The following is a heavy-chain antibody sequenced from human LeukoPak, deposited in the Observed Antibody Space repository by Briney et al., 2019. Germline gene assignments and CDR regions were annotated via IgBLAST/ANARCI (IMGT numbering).Heavy chain of an antibody. CDR1: GGTFSSYA. CDR3: ARVGFCSRRTPQAFDY. Sequence: SVKVSCKASGGTFSSYAISWVRHAPGQGLEWMGGIIPIFGTANYAQKFQGRVTITTDESTSTAYMELSSLRSEDTAVYYCARVGFCSRRTPQAFDYWGQGTLVTVSS. V-gene: IGHV1-69*05. J-gene: IGHJ4*02. CDR2: IIPIFGTA. D-gene: IGHD6-13*01.